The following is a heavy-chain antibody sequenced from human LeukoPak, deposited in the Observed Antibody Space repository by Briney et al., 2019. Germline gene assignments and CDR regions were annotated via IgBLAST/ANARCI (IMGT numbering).Heavy chain of an antibody. CDR1: GFTFSSYW. CDR2: IKQDGSEK. J-gene: IGHJ6*02. V-gene: IGHV3-7*01. CDR3: ARDLCSSTSCYVYYYYYGMDV. Sequence: PGGSLRLSCAASGFTFSSYWMSWVRQAPGKGLEWVANIKQDGSEKYYVDSVKGRFTISRDTAKNSLYLQMNSLRAEDTAVYYCARDLCSSTSCYVYYYYYGMDVWGQGTTVTVSS. D-gene: IGHD2-2*01.